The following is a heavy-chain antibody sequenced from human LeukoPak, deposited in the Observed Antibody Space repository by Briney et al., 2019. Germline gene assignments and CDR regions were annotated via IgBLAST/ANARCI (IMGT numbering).Heavy chain of an antibody. D-gene: IGHD3-10*01. Sequence: ASVKVSCKASGFTFTSSARQWVRQARGQRLEWIGWIVVGSGNTNYAQKFQERVTITRDMSTSTAYMELSSLRSEDTAVYYCAAAASRGVVDYWGQGTLVTVSS. CDR2: IVVGSGNT. J-gene: IGHJ4*02. CDR1: GFTFTSSA. CDR3: AAAASRGVVDY. V-gene: IGHV1-58*02.